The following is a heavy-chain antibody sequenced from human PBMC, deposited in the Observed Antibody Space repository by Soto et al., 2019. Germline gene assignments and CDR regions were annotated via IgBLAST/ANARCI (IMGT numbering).Heavy chain of an antibody. CDR3: ARGSGSYQNWFDP. D-gene: IGHD1-26*01. CDR2: ISSSSSYI. Sequence: EVQLVESGGGLVKPGGSLRLSCAASGFTFSSYSMNWVRQAPGKGLEWVSSISSSSSYIYYADSVKGRFTISRDNAKNSLYLQMNSLRAEDTAVYYCARGSGSYQNWFDPWGQGTLVTVSS. CDR1: GFTFSSYS. J-gene: IGHJ5*02. V-gene: IGHV3-21*01.